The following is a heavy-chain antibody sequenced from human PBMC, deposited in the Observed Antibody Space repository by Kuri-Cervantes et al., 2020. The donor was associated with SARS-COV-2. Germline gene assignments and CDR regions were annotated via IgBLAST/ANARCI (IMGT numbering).Heavy chain of an antibody. D-gene: IGHD2-2*01. J-gene: IGHJ4*02. CDR2: IRYDGRNK. CDR1: GFTFSSYG. Sequence: LSLTCAASGFTFSSYGMHWVRQAPGKGLEWVAFIRYDGRNKYYADSVKGRFTISRDNSKNTLYLQMNSLRAEDTAVYYCAKDFWDIVVVPAPSFDYWGQGTLVTVSS. V-gene: IGHV3-30*02. CDR3: AKDFWDIVVVPAPSFDY.